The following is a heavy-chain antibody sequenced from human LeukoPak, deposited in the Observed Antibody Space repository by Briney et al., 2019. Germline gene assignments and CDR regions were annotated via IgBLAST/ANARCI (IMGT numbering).Heavy chain of an antibody. CDR3: ARGGARFYGMDV. Sequence: GGSLRLSCAASGNYWMHWVRQAPGKGLVWVSRVKSDGSSTSYADSVKGRFTISRDNAKNTLYLQMNSLRADDTAVYYCARGGARFYGMDVWGQGTTVIVSS. V-gene: IGHV3-74*01. D-gene: IGHD3-3*01. CDR2: VKSDGSST. CDR1: GNYW. J-gene: IGHJ6*02.